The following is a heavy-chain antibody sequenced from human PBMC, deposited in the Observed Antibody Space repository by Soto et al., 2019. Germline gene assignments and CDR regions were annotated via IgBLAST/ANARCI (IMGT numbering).Heavy chain of an antibody. CDR1: GGSISSSSYY. J-gene: IGHJ4*02. D-gene: IGHD5-12*01. Sequence: QLQLQESGPGLVKPSETLSLTCTVSGGSISSSSYYWGWIRQPPGKGLEWIGSIYYSGSTYYNPSLKSRVTISVDTSKNQFSLKLSSVTAADTAVYYCARRGYDSPFDYWGQGTLVTVSS. CDR2: IYYSGST. V-gene: IGHV4-39*01. CDR3: ARRGYDSPFDY.